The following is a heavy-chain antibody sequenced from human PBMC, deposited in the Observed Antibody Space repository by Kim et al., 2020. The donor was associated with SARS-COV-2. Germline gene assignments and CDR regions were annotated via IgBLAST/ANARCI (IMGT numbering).Heavy chain of an antibody. Sequence: SETLSLTCAVSGDSVATDFWTWVRQAPGKGLDWLGYVSYSGGSDYNPNLRGRLTISVDASGTHVSLRLTFLTAADTGVYFCARAHQLAPRGYGMDVWGQGTSVIVSS. CDR3: ARAHQLAPRGYGMDV. V-gene: IGHV4-59*02. J-gene: IGHJ6*02. CDR1: GDSVATDF. D-gene: IGHD1-1*01. CDR2: VSYSGGS.